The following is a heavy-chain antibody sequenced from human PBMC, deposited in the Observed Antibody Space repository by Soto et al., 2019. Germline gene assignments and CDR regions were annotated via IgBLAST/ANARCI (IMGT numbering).Heavy chain of an antibody. CDR3: AKNIEVSAVVVTAMFDY. CDR1: GFTFDDYA. D-gene: IGHD2-21*02. J-gene: IGHJ4*02. CDR2: ISWNSGSI. Sequence: SLRLSCAASGFTFDDYAMHWVRQAPGKGLEWVSGISWNSGSIGYADSVKGRFTISRDNAKNSLYLQMNSLRAEDTALYYCAKNIEVSAVVVTAMFDYWGQGTLVTVSS. V-gene: IGHV3-9*01.